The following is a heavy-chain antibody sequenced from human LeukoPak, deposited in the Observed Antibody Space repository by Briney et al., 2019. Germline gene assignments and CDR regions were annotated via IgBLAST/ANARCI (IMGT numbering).Heavy chain of an antibody. CDR3: ASTKPGIAVAGVFPRITYFDY. V-gene: IGHV4-4*07. CDR1: GGSISSYY. Sequence: SETLSLTCTVSGGSISSYYWSWIRQPAGKGLEWIGRIYTSGGTNYNPSLKSRVTMSVDTSKNQFSLKLSSVTAADTAVYYCASTKPGIAVAGVFPRITYFDYWGQGTLVTVSS. D-gene: IGHD6-19*01. CDR2: IYTSGGT. J-gene: IGHJ4*02.